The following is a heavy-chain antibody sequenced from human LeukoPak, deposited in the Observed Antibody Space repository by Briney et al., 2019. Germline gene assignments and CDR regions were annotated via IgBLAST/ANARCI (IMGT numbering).Heavy chain of an antibody. CDR2: FDPRNGGT. D-gene: IGHD2-2*02. CDR3: TTSDRQCCSPSPCYMPFDY. J-gene: IGHJ4*02. V-gene: IGHV1-24*01. CDR1: GYSLTELS. Sequence: GASVRVSCKVSGYSLTELSMHWVRQAPGKGLEWMGGFDPRNGGTYFAQNFQGRVTLTEDTSTDTSSMELRSLKSDDTAVYYCTTSDRQCCSPSPCYMPFDYWGQESLVSVP.